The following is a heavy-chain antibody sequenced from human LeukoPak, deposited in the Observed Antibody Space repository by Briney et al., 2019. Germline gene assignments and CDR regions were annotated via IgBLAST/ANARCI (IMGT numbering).Heavy chain of an antibody. J-gene: IGHJ3*02. CDR1: GYTFTNYY. CDR2: FNPSGGST. V-gene: IGHV1-46*01. D-gene: IGHD3-10*01. CDR3: ASSVRHRDAFDI. Sequence: ASVKVSCKASGYTFTNYYMHLVRQAPGQGLEWMGIFNPSGGSTIYAQKFQGRVTATRDTSTSTVYMELSSLRSEDTAVYYCASSVRHRDAFDIWGQGTMVTVSS.